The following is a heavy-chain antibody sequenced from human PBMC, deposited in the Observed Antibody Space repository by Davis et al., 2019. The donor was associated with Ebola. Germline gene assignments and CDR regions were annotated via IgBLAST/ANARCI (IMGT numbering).Heavy chain of an antibody. Sequence: SETLSLTCTVSGGSISSYYWSWIRQPPGKGLEWIGYIYYSGSTNYNPSLRSRLTISVDTSKNQISLKLSSVTAADTAVYYCARDKGPYNWFDPWGQGTLVTVSS. J-gene: IGHJ5*02. CDR3: ARDKGPYNWFDP. CDR2: IYYSGST. CDR1: GGSISSYY. V-gene: IGHV4-59*01.